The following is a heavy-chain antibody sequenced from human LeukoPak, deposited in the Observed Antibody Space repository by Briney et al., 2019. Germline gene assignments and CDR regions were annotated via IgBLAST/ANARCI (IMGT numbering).Heavy chain of an antibody. J-gene: IGHJ4*02. V-gene: IGHV4-59*01. CDR1: GGSISSYY. CDR3: ARDPGAAAGYDY. D-gene: IGHD6-13*01. Sequence: PSETLSLTCTVSGGSISSYYWSWIRQPPGKGLEWIGYIYYSGSTNYNPSLKSRVTISVDTSKNQFSLKLSSVTAADTAVYYCARDPGAAAGYDYWGQGTLVTVSS. CDR2: IYYSGST.